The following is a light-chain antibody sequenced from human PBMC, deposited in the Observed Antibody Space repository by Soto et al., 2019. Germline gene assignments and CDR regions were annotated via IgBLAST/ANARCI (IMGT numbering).Light chain of an antibody. V-gene: IGKV1-9*01. CDR1: QGISSY. J-gene: IGKJ4*01. CDR3: QQLNSYPFT. CDR2: AAS. Sequence: IQLTQSPSSLSASVGDRVTITCRASQGISSYLAWYQQKPGKAPKLLIYAASTLQSGVPSRFSGSGSGTDFTLTICSLQPEDFATYYCQQLNSYPFTFGGGTKVEIK.